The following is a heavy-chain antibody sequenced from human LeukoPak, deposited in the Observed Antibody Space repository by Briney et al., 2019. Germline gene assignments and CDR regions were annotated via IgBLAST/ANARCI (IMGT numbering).Heavy chain of an antibody. V-gene: IGHV4-4*07. D-gene: IGHD3-10*01. CDR1: GASISPYY. CDR3: ARDLSGSLYFDY. J-gene: IGHJ4*02. Sequence: PSGTLSLTCTVSGASISPYYWNWIRQPAGKGLEWIGRLYLSGSTDYNPSLKSRVTMSVDTSKNQFSLKVTSVTAADTAIYYCARDLSGSLYFDYWGQGILVSVSA. CDR2: LYLSGST.